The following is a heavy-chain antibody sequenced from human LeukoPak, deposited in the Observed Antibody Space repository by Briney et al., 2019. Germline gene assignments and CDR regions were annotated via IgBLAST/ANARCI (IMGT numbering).Heavy chain of an antibody. CDR3: ARCRRVGPRGERYYYMDV. CDR1: LGIFSSYA. J-gene: IGHJ6*03. V-gene: IGHV1-69*05. Sequence: PRASVNVSRMASLGIFSSYAISWVRPAPGRGLEWMGGILPIFGTANFAQKLQGRVTITTDESTSAAYMELSNLKSEDTAVSYCARCRRVGPRGERYYYMDVWGKGTTVTVSS. D-gene: IGHD4-17*01. CDR2: ILPIFGTA.